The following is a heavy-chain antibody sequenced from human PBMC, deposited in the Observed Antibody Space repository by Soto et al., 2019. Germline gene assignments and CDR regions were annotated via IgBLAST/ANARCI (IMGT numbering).Heavy chain of an antibody. CDR3: ANDVMGSPDY. Sequence: QVQLVESGGGVVQPGRSLRLSCAASGFNFSTYGVDWVRQAPGKGLEWVGVISYDGGEKYYADSVKGRFTISRDNSKDTLYLQMNSLRPEDTAVYYCANDVMGSPDYWGQGTLVTVSS. V-gene: IGHV3-30*18. J-gene: IGHJ4*02. CDR1: GFNFSTYG. CDR2: ISYDGGEK. D-gene: IGHD2-8*01.